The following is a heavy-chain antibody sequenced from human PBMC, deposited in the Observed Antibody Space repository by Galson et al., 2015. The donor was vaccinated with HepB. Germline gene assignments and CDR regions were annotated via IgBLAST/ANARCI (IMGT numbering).Heavy chain of an antibody. Sequence: SLRLSCAASGFTFSSYAMSWVRQAPGKGLEWVSAISGSGGSTYYADSVKGRFTISRDNSKNTLYLQMNSLRAEDTAVYYCAKTVESREWELLAYWGQGTLVTVSS. CDR1: GFTFSSYA. CDR3: AKTVESREWELLAY. CDR2: ISGSGGST. D-gene: IGHD1-26*01. J-gene: IGHJ4*02. V-gene: IGHV3-23*01.